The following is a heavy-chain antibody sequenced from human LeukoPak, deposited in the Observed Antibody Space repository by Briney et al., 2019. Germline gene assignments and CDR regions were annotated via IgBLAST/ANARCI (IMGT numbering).Heavy chain of an antibody. Sequence: SETLSLTCTVSGGSVSGYSWTWIRQPPGKGLEWIGYMYYSGSTKYNPSLKSRVTISVDTSKNQFSLKLSSVTAADTAVYCCARLDSSGCLSVWGQGTLVTVSS. V-gene: IGHV4-59*08. CDR1: GGSVSGYS. CDR3: ARLDSSGCLSV. J-gene: IGHJ1*01. CDR2: MYYSGST. D-gene: IGHD6-19*01.